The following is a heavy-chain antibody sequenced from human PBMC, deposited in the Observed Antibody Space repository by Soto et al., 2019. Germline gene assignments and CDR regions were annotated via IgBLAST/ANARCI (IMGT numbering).Heavy chain of an antibody. J-gene: IGHJ6*02. V-gene: IGHV1-69*01. CDR2: IIPIFGTA. CDR1: GGTFSSYA. D-gene: IGHD2-2*01. CDR3: AGAKDIVVVPAAKIASRSGRYCYCGMEV. Sequence: QVQLVQSGAEVKKPGSSVKVSCKASGGTFSSYAISWVRQAPGQGLEWMGGIIPIFGTANYGQKFQGRVTITADESTSTLYMELGSLSSEDTAVYYCAGAKDIVVVPAAKIASRSGRYCYCGMEVWGQGCTVTASS.